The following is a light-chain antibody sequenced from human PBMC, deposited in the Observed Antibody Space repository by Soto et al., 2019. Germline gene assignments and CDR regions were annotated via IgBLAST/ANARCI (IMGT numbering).Light chain of an antibody. J-gene: IGKJ1*01. CDR1: QSISSW. V-gene: IGKV1-5*01. CDR2: DAS. CDR3: QQYNSYSPWT. Sequence: DIQMTQSTSTLSASVGDRVTITCWASQSISSWLAWYQQKPGKAPKLLIYDASSLESGVPSRFSGSGSGTEFTLTISSLQPDDFATYYCQQYNSYSPWTFGQGTKVEIK.